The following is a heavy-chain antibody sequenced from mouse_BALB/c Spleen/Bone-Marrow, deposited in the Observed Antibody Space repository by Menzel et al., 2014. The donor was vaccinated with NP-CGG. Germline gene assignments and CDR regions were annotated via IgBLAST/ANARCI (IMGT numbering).Heavy chain of an antibody. CDR2: INNDGSRI. D-gene: IGHD1-2*01. CDR3: GRQGYYGYFAY. Sequence: EVQLQESGGGLVQPGGSLKLSCAASGFNFXEYWMSWVRQTPGKGLEWIGEINNDGSRINYPPTLKDKSIISRDNAKNTLYLQMSKVRSEDTALYYCGRQGYYGYFAYWGQGTLVTVSS. J-gene: IGHJ3*01. CDR1: GFNFXEYW. V-gene: IGHV4-1*02.